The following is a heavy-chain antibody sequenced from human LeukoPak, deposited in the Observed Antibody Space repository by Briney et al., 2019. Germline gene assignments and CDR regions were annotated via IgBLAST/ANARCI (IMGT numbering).Heavy chain of an antibody. CDR2: IKYDGIQK. D-gene: IGHD1-14*01. CDR1: GFTLSGYW. V-gene: IGHV3-7*04. J-gene: IGHJ4*02. Sequence: GGSLTLACAASGFTLSGYWMTWLRQAPGKGQAWVANIKYDGIQKYYVDSVKGRFTISRDNAKNSLYLQMNSLSAEDTALYYCARDSPEPGQFFDYWGQGTLVTVSS. CDR3: ARDSPEPGQFFDY.